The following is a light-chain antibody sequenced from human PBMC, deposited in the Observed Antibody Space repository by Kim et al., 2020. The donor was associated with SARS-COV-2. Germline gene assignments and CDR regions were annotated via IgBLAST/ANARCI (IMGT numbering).Light chain of an antibody. Sequence: DIQMTQSPSSVSASVGDRVNITCRASQGIKNWLAWYQQKPGRAPKLLIYSASTLQTGVPSRFTGSGFGTDFTLTISSLQPEDFASYFCQQANDLPWTFGQGTKVEIK. CDR1: QGIKNW. CDR2: SAS. CDR3: QQANDLPWT. J-gene: IGKJ1*01. V-gene: IGKV1-12*02.